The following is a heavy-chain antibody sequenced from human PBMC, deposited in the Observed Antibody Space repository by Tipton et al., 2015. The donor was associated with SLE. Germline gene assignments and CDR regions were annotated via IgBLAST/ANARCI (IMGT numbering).Heavy chain of an antibody. CDR1: GGSISSASYY. D-gene: IGHD2-21*02. CDR3: ARGMVTWRGAIVGDDV. J-gene: IGHJ6*02. CDR2: IYTSGST. V-gene: IGHV4-61*02. Sequence: TLSLTCTVSGGSISSASYYWNWIRQPAGKGLEWIGRIYTSGSTNYNPSLKSRVTISVDTSKNQFSLKLTSVTAADTAVYYCARGMVTWRGAIVGDDVWGQGTTVNVSS.